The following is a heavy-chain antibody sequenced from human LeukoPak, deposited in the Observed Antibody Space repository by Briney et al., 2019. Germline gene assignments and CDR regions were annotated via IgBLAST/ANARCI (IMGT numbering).Heavy chain of an antibody. CDR3: ARDLGGNPAFYYFDY. CDR1: GFTFSSYA. D-gene: IGHD4-23*01. CDR2: ISYDGSNK. V-gene: IGHV3-30-3*01. Sequence: GGSLRLSCAASGFTFSSYAMHWVRQAPGKGLEWVAVISYDGSNKYYADSVKGRFTISRDNSKNTLYLQVNSLRAEDTAVFYCARDLGGNPAFYYFDYWGQGTLVTVSS. J-gene: IGHJ4*02.